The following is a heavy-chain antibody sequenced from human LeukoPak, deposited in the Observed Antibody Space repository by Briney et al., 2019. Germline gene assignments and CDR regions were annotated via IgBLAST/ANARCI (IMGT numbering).Heavy chain of an antibody. Sequence: SETLSLTCIVSGGSISTTTYYWDWIRQPPGKGLEYIGSIYYSGSTSYTPSLKSRVTISIDTSKNQFSLKLISVTAADTAVYFCARHCSDSNCYRLDAFDIWGQGTLVTVSS. CDR1: GGSISTTTYY. J-gene: IGHJ3*02. V-gene: IGHV4-39*01. D-gene: IGHD2-15*01. CDR2: IYYSGST. CDR3: ARHCSDSNCYRLDAFDI.